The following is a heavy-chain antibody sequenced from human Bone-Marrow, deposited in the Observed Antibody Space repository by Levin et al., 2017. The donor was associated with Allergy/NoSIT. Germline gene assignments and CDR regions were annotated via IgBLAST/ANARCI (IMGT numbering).Heavy chain of an antibody. CDR3: ASDFHYDNGMDV. Sequence: GESLKISCKGSGYSFISYRIAWVRQTPGKGLEWMGSIYPGDSDTKYSPPFLGQVTISVDKSISTAYLQWNSLKASDTAIYYCASDFHYDNGMDVWGQGTTVTVSS. V-gene: IGHV5-51*01. J-gene: IGHJ6*02. CDR2: IYPGDSDT. D-gene: IGHD3/OR15-3a*01. CDR1: GYSFISYR.